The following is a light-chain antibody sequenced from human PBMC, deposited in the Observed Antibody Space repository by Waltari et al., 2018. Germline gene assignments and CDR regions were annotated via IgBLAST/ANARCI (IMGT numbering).Light chain of an antibody. CDR1: DSDIGRNY. V-gene: IGLV1-47*01. CDR3: ATWDESLGAI. CDR2: KND. J-gene: IGLJ2*01. Sequence: QSVLTQPASASGTPGQRVTISCSGGDSDIGRNYVYWYQQFPGSAPKLLIYKNDQRPSGGPDRFSGSKSGTSAPLAISGLRSEDEAEYSCATWDESLGAIFGGGTKLTVV.